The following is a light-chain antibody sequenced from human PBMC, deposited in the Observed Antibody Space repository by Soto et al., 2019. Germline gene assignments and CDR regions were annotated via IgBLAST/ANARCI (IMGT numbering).Light chain of an antibody. CDR3: QHYNNWPPWT. V-gene: IGKV3-15*01. CDR1: QSVSSN. J-gene: IGKJ1*01. CDR2: AAS. Sequence: EIVMTQSPATLSVSPGERATLSCRASQSVSSNLAWYQQKPGQAPRLLIYAASIMATGIPARFSGSGSGTEFTLTISSLQSEDFAVYYCQHYNNWPPWTFGQGTKVEIK.